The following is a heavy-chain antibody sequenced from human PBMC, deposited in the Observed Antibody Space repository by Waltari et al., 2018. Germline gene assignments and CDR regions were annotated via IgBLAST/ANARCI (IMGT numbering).Heavy chain of an antibody. CDR2: IRYDGSNK. D-gene: IGHD6-13*01. CDR1: GFTFSSYG. V-gene: IGHV3-30*02. J-gene: IGHJ6*03. Sequence: VQLLESGGGLVQPGGSLRLSCAASGFTFSSYGMHWVRQAPGKGLEWVAFIRYDGSNKYYADSVKGRFTISRDNSKNTLYLQMNSLRAEDTAVYYCAKSYSSSWYYYYYYMDVWGKGTTVTVSS. CDR3: AKSYSSSWYYYYYYMDV.